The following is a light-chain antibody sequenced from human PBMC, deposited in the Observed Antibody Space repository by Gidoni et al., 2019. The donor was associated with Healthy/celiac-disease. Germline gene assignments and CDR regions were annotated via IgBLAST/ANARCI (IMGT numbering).Light chain of an antibody. J-gene: IGKJ4*01. CDR3: QQRSNWLETT. CDR1: QSVSSY. CDR2: DAS. Sequence: EIVLTQSPATLSLSPGERATLSCRASQSVSSYLAWYQQKPGQAPRLLIYDASNRATGIPARFSCSGSGTDFTLTISSLEPEDFAVYYCQQRSNWLETTFGGGTKVEIK. V-gene: IGKV3-11*01.